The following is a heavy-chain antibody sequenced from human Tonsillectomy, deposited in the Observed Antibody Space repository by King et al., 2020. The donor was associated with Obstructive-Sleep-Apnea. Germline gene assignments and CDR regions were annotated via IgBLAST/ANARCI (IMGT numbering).Heavy chain of an antibody. V-gene: IGHV1-69*01. Sequence: VQLVESGAEVKKPGSSVKVSCKASGGTFSSYAISWVRQAPGQGLEWMGGVIPIFGTANYAQKFQGRVTITADESTSTAYMELSSLRSEDTAVYYCAWDPGYCTNGVCGYYYYYYGMDVWGQGTTVTVSS. J-gene: IGHJ6*02. D-gene: IGHD2-8*01. CDR3: AWDPGYCTNGVCGYYYYYYGMDV. CDR2: VIPIFGTA. CDR1: GGTFSSYA.